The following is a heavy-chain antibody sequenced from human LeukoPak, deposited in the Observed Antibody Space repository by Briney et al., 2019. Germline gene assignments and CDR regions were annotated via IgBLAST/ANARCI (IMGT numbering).Heavy chain of an antibody. CDR1: GFTFSSYS. CDR3: ARRSGTMMFDP. Sequence: SGGSLRLSCAASGFTFSSYSMKWVRQAPGKGLEWVSSISSSSSYIYYADSVKGRFTISRDNAKNSLYLQMNSLRAEDTAVYYCARRSGTMMFDPWGQGTLVTVSS. J-gene: IGHJ5*02. D-gene: IGHD1-7*01. V-gene: IGHV3-21*01. CDR2: ISSSSSYI.